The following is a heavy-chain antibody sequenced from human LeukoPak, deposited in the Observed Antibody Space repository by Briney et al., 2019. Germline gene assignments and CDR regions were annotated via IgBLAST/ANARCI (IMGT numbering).Heavy chain of an antibody. D-gene: IGHD2-2*01. CDR3: AKTSYALGAFDI. Sequence: QTGGSLRLSCAASGFTFSSHGMHWVRQAPGKGPEWVAFIRYDGSNKYYADSVKGRFTISRDNSKNTLYLQMNSLRAEDTAVYYCAKTSYALGAFDIWGQGTMVTVSS. CDR2: IRYDGSNK. V-gene: IGHV3-30*02. CDR1: GFTFSSHG. J-gene: IGHJ3*02.